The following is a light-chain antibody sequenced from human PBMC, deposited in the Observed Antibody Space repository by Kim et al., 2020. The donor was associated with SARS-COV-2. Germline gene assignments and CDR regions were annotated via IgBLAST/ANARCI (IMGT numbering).Light chain of an antibody. V-gene: IGLV3-19*01. CDR1: SLSSYY. J-gene: IGLJ2*01. CDR3: NSRDSSGNHVV. CDR2: GKN. Sequence: LGQTVRITAQGDSLSSYYASWDQQKPGQAPVLVIYGKNNRPSGIPDRFSGSSSGNTASLTITGAQAEDEADYYCNSRDSSGNHVVFGGGTQLTVL.